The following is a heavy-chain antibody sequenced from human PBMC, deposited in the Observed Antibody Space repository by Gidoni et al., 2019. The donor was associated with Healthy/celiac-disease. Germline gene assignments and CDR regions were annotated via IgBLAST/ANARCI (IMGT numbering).Heavy chain of an antibody. CDR1: GYTFTGYY. Sequence: QVQLVQSGAEVKKPGASVKVSCKASGYTFTGYYMHWVRQAPGQGLEWMGWINPNSGGTNYAQKFQGRVTMTRDTSISTAYMELSRLRSDDTAVYYCARDLAGDYDFWSGPSVDYWGQGTLVTVSS. D-gene: IGHD3-3*01. CDR3: ARDLAGDYDFWSGPSVDY. J-gene: IGHJ4*02. CDR2: INPNSGGT. V-gene: IGHV1-2*02.